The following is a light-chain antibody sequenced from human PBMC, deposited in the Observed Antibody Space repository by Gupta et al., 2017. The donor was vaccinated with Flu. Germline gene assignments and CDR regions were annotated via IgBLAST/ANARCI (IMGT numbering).Light chain of an antibody. CDR3: QQYMKYPCT. J-gene: IGKJ1*01. CDR1: RNSDSY. V-gene: IGKV1-5*03. Sequence: ASTRPASLRDRVTITCRANRNSDSYLAWYQQKPGKAPKLLIYIASNLESGVPARFSGSGSGTEFTLTISRVQPDDVATYYCQQYMKYPCTFGQGTTVEIK. CDR2: IAS.